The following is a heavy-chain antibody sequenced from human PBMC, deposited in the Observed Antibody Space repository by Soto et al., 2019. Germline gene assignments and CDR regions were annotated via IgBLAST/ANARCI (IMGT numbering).Heavy chain of an antibody. CDR2: IDPSDSYT. V-gene: IGHV5-10-1*01. D-gene: IGHD1-26*01. Sequence: ESLTISCKCSGYSFTSYWISWVGQMPGKGLEWMGRIDPSDSYTNYSPSFEGHVTISADKSISTAYLQWRSLKASDTAMYYCARLMSGSYPYYYGMDVCGQGTTVTVSS. CDR1: GYSFTSYW. CDR3: ARLMSGSYPYYYGMDV. J-gene: IGHJ6*02.